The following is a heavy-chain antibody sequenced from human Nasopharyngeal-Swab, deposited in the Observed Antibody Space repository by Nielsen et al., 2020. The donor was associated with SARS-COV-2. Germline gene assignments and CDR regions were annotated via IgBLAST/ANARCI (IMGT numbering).Heavy chain of an antibody. Sequence: GGSLRLSCAASGFTFSSYEMNWVRQAPGKGLEWVSYISSSGSTIYYADSVKGRFTISRGNAKNSLYLQMNSLRAEDTAVYYCARDKPGITIFGVVIGPFDYWGQGTLVTVSS. V-gene: IGHV3-48*03. CDR2: ISSSGSTI. CDR1: GFTFSSYE. D-gene: IGHD3-3*01. CDR3: ARDKPGITIFGVVIGPFDY. J-gene: IGHJ4*02.